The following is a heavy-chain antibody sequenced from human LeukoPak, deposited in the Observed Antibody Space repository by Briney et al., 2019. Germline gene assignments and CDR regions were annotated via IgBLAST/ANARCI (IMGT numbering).Heavy chain of an antibody. CDR2: IIPILGIA. D-gene: IGHD2-15*01. J-gene: IGHJ4*02. V-gene: IGHV1-69*04. CDR3: ARGVAATNFDY. CDR1: GYTFTSYA. Sequence: ASVKVSCKASGYTFTSYAMNWVRQAPGQGLEWMGRIIPILGIANYAQKFQGRVTITADKSTSTAYMELSSLRSEDTAVYYCARGVAATNFDYWGQGTLVTVSS.